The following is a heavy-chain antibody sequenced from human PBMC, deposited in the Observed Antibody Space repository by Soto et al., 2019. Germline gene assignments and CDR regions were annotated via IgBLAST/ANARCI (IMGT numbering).Heavy chain of an antibody. CDR2: ISYDGSNK. D-gene: IGHD5-18*01. Sequence: QVQLVESGGGVVQPGRSLRLSCAASGFTFSSYGMHWVRQAPGKGLEWVAVISYDGSNKYYADSVKGRFTISRDNSKNTLYLQRNSLRAEDTAVYYCAKDLRGYSYGYVGYWGQGTLVTVSS. CDR3: AKDLRGYSYGYVGY. J-gene: IGHJ4*02. CDR1: GFTFSSYG. V-gene: IGHV3-30*18.